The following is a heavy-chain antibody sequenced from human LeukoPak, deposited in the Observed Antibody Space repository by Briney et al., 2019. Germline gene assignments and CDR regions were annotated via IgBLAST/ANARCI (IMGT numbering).Heavy chain of an antibody. D-gene: IGHD1-26*01. Sequence: PSETLSLTCSVSGGSISIYYWSWVRQPPGKGLEWIGYIYNSGSTNCNPSLKSRVTISVDTSKNQFSLKLTSVTAADTAVYYCVRDRELTYWGQGTLVTVSS. J-gene: IGHJ4*02. CDR3: VRDRELTY. CDR1: GGSISIYY. V-gene: IGHV4-59*03. CDR2: IYNSGST.